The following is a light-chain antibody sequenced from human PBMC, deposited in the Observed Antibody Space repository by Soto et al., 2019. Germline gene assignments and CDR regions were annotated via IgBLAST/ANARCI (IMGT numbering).Light chain of an antibody. CDR3: KQYGSSLT. Sequence: EIVLTQSPGTLSLSPGERATLSCRASQSVSSSYLAWYQQKPGQAPRLLIYGASRRATGIPDRFSGSGSGTDFTITISRLEPEDFAVYYCKQYGSSLTFDGATKVEIK. CDR2: GAS. J-gene: IGKJ4*01. V-gene: IGKV3-20*01. CDR1: QSVSSSY.